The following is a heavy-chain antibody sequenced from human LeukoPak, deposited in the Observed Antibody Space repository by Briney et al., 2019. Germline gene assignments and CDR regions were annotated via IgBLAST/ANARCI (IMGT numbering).Heavy chain of an antibody. CDR2: IVPITGDT. CDR1: GYSFNEYY. Sequence: GASVKVSSKAPGYSFNEYYVHWVRQAPGQGLEWMGWIVPITGDTRYAPRFQGGVTLSSDTSTSTAYLELSSLRSDDTAVFYCATATRYDSSDARSHYFDLWGRGTLITVSS. V-gene: IGHV1-2*02. CDR3: ATATRYDSSDARSHYFDL. D-gene: IGHD3-22*01. J-gene: IGHJ2*01.